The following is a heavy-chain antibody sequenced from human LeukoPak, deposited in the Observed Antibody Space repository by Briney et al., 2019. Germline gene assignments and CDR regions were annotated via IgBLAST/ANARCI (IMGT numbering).Heavy chain of an antibody. Sequence: PSETLSLTCTVSGASLNSYYWSWIRQPPGKGLEWIGSIYYSGSTYYNPSLKSRVTISVDTSKNQFSLKLSSVTAADTAVYYCARWLVVGDNWFDPWGQGTLVTVSS. J-gene: IGHJ5*02. CDR1: GASLNSYY. D-gene: IGHD6-19*01. V-gene: IGHV4-59*05. CDR2: IYYSGST. CDR3: ARWLVVGDNWFDP.